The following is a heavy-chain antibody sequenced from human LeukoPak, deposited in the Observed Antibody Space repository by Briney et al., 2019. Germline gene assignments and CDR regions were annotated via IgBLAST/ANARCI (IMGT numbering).Heavy chain of an antibody. Sequence: PGGSLRLSCAVSGFPFSSYSMNWVRQAPGEGLEWVSSISSSSSYIYYADSVKGRFTISRDNAKNSLYLQMNSLRAEDTAVYYCAKDPYGSGSFDYWGQGTLVTVSS. D-gene: IGHD3-10*01. CDR1: GFPFSSYS. J-gene: IGHJ4*02. CDR2: ISSSSSYI. V-gene: IGHV3-21*01. CDR3: AKDPYGSGSFDY.